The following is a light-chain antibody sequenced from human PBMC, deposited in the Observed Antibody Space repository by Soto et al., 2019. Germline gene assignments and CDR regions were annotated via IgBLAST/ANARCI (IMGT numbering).Light chain of an antibody. J-gene: IGKJ1*01. Sequence: EIQMTQSPSTLSASVGDRVTITCRASQSISSWLAWYQQKPGKAPKLLIYKASSLESGVPSRFSGSGSRTEFTLTISSLQPDDFATYYFQQYNSYLWTFGQGTNVEIK. V-gene: IGKV1-5*03. CDR2: KAS. CDR3: QQYNSYLWT. CDR1: QSISSW.